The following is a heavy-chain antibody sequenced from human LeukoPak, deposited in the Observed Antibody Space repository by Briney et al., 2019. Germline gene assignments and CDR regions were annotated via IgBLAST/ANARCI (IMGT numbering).Heavy chain of an antibody. V-gene: IGHV1-2*02. CDR3: ARDVPTVTPFDY. CDR2: INPNSGGT. CDR1: GYTFTGYY. J-gene: IGHJ4*02. D-gene: IGHD4-17*01. Sequence: GSVKVSCKASGYTFTGYYMHWVRQAPGQGLEWMGWINPNSGGTNYAQKFQGRVTMTRDTSISTAYMELSRLRSDDTAVYYCARDVPTVTPFDYWGQGTLVTVSS.